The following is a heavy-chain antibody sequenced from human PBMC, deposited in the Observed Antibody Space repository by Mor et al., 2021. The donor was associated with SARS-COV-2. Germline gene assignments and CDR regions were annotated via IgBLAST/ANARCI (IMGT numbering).Heavy chain of an antibody. V-gene: IGHV3-33*01. J-gene: IGHJ4*02. Sequence: GLEWVAVIWYDGTNKYYGDSVKGRFTISRDNSKNTLYLQMNSLRAEDTAVYYCARDGAAAGLYRIGYFDSWGQGTLVTVSS. CDR3: ARDGAAAGLYRIGYFDS. D-gene: IGHD6-13*01. CDR2: IWYDGTNK.